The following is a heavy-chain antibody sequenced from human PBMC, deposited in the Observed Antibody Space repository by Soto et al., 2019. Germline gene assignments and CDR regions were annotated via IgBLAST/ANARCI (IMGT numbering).Heavy chain of an antibody. Sequence: GGSLRLSCAASGFSFSVYSMNWVRQAPGKGLEWVSYINGRDGAINYVDSVKGRFTISIDIAKNSLYLQMSSLRDEDTAVYFCARDHLWAFDYWGQGVLVTVS. CDR3: ARDHLWAFDY. CDR2: INGRDGAI. D-gene: IGHD3-3*02. CDR1: GFSFSVYS. V-gene: IGHV3-48*02. J-gene: IGHJ4*02.